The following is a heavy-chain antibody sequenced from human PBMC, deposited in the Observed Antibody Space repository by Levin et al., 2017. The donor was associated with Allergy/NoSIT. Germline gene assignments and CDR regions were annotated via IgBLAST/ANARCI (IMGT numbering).Heavy chain of an antibody. Sequence: KISCKASGGTFSTSAINWVRQAPGQGLEWMGHLIPVFDTAKYSYNFQGRVTITADESTTTAYMELTSLRSEDTAVYYCARDGVLLSGSGKYYFDYWGQGTLVTVSS. CDR3: ARDGVLLSGSGKYYFDY. V-gene: IGHV1-69*01. D-gene: IGHD3-10*01. CDR1: GGTFSTSA. J-gene: IGHJ4*02. CDR2: LIPVFDTA.